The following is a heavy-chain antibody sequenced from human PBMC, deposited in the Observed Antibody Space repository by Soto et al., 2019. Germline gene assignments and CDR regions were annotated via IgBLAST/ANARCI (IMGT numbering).Heavy chain of an antibody. Sequence: SETLSLTCAVSGGSISSGGYYWSWTRQPPGKGLEWIGYIYHSGSTNYNPSLKSRVTISVDTSKNQFSLKLSSVTAADTAVYYCAREPDYWGQGTLVTVSS. CDR3: AREPDY. CDR1: GGSISSGGYY. J-gene: IGHJ4*02. V-gene: IGHV4-61*08. CDR2: IYHSGST.